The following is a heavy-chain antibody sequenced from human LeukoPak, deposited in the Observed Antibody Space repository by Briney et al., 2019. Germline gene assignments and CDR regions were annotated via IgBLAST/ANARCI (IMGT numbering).Heavy chain of an antibody. CDR3: ARASDYGDYVDAFDI. Sequence: SETLSLTCAVYGGSFSGYYWSWIRQPPGKGLEWIGEINHSGSTNYNPSLKSRVTISVDTSKNQFSLKLSSVTAVDTAVYYCARASDYGDYVDAFDIWGQGTMVTVSS. J-gene: IGHJ3*02. D-gene: IGHD4-17*01. CDR2: INHSGST. CDR1: GGSFSGYY. V-gene: IGHV4-34*01.